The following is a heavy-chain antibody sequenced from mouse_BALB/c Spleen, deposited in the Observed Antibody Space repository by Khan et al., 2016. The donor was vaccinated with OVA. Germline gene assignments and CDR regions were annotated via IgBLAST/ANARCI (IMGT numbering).Heavy chain of an antibody. V-gene: IGHV1-4*01. D-gene: IGHD2-14*01. CDR3: AREGAYYRSDGWFAY. Sequence: VQLQQSGAELARPGASVKMSCKASGYTFTTYTIHWVKQRPGQGLEWIGYIIPSNDYTNYNQKFKDRATLTADKSSSTAYMQLSSLTYEDSAVYYCAREGAYYRSDGWFAYWGQGTLVTVSA. CDR1: GYTFTTYT. CDR2: IIPSNDYT. J-gene: IGHJ3*01.